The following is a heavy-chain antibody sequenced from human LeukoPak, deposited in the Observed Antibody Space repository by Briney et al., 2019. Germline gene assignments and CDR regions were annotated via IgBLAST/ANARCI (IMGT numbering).Heavy chain of an antibody. CDR1: GFTFSNYW. J-gene: IGHJ4*02. CDR2: INSDGSSR. V-gene: IGHV3-74*01. D-gene: IGHD6-13*01. CDR3: ASASSHRIAAGGDY. Sequence: GGSLRLTCAASGFTFSNYWMHWVRQAPGKGLVWVSRINSDGSSRNYADSVKGRFTISRDNAKNTLYLQMNSLRAEDTAVYYCASASSHRIAAGGDYWGQGTLVTVSS.